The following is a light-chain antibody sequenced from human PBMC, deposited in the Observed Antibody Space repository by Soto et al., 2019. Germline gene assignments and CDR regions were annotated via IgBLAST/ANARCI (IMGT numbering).Light chain of an antibody. CDR3: QQYNNWPLT. CDR1: QNINRW. V-gene: IGKV1-5*01. CDR2: DAS. J-gene: IGKJ4*01. Sequence: DIQMTQSPSTLSASVGDRVTITCRASQNINRWLAWYQRKPGKAPMLLIYDASSLQSGAPSRFSGSGSGTEFTLTISRLQPDDFATYYCQQYNNWPLTFGGGTKVDIK.